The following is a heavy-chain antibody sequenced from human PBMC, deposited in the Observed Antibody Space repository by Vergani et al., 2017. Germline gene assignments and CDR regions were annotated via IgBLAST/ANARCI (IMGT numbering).Heavy chain of an antibody. CDR1: GFTFSDYN. V-gene: IGHV3-21*01. CDR2: ITSSSYI. D-gene: IGHD6-19*01. Sequence: EVQLVESGGGLVKPGGSLRLSCAASGFTFSDYNMNWVRQAPGKGLEWVSSITSSSYIYYTDSVKGRFTISRDNAKNSLYLQMNNLRAEDTAVYYCAKDSAPGIAVALEVYYMDVWGKGTTVTVSS. J-gene: IGHJ6*03. CDR3: AKDSAPGIAVALEVYYMDV.